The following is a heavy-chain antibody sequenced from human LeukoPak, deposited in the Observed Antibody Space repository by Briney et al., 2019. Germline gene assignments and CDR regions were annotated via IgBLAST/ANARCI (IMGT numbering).Heavy chain of an antibody. D-gene: IGHD6-19*01. V-gene: IGHV3-66*01. CDR2: IYSGGST. J-gene: IGHJ4*02. CDR3: ARDITPNIAVAGMDDY. CDR1: GFTFSNYA. Sequence: GSLRLSCAASGFTFSNYAMSWVRQAPGKGLEWVSVIYSGGSTYYADSVKGRFTISRDNSKNTLYLQMNSLRAEDTAVYYCARDITPNIAVAGMDDYWGQGTLVTVSS.